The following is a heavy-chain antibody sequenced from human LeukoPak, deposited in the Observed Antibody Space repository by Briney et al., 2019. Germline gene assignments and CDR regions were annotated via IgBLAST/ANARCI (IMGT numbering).Heavy chain of an antibody. CDR2: LSGSGKYT. V-gene: IGHV3-21*01. D-gene: IGHD2-2*01. Sequence: GGSLRLSCAASGFTFSSHVMSWVHQAPGRGLEWVSSLSGSGKYTFYADSVKGRFTISRDNAKNSLYLQMNSLRAEDTAVYYCARDTGSTSSYGSDYWGQGTLVTVSS. J-gene: IGHJ4*02. CDR3: ARDTGSTSSYGSDY. CDR1: GFTFSSHV.